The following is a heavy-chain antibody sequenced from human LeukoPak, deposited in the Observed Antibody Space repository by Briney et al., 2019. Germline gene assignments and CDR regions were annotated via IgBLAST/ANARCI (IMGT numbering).Heavy chain of an antibody. J-gene: IGHJ4*02. CDR2: ISSSSSYI. D-gene: IGHD4-23*01. CDR3: ARDATVVTNDLDY. Sequence: PGGSLRLSCAASGFTFSSYSMNWVRQAPGKGLEWVSSISSSSSYIYYADSVKGRFTISRDNAKNSLYLQMNSLRAEDTAVYYCARDATVVTNDLDYWGQGTLVTVSS. V-gene: IGHV3-21*01. CDR1: GFTFSSYS.